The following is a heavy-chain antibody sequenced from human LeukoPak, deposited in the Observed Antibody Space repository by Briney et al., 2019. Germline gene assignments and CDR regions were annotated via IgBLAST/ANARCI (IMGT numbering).Heavy chain of an antibody. V-gene: IGHV5-51*01. J-gene: IGHJ4*02. CDR2: VYPGDSDT. D-gene: IGHD5-12*01. CDR1: GYRFTTYW. CDR3: ARQITDQSSGYDSIDY. Sequence: GESLKISCKASGYRFTTYWIGWVRQMPGKGLEWMGIVYPGDSDTRYSPSFEGQVTISADKSITTAYLQWSSLKASDTAMYYCARQITDQSSGYDSIDYWGQGTLVTVSS.